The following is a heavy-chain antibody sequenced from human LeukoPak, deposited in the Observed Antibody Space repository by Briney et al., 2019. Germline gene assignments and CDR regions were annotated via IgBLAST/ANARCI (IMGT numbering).Heavy chain of an antibody. CDR1: GFTLSSYS. Sequence: PGGSLRLSCAASGFTLSSYSMNWVRQAPGKGLEWVSSISSSSSYIYYADSVKGRFTISRDNAKNSLYLQMNSLRAEDTAVYYCARDGEQLTFDYWGQGTLATVSS. V-gene: IGHV3-21*01. CDR3: ARDGEQLTFDY. D-gene: IGHD6-13*01. CDR2: ISSSSSYI. J-gene: IGHJ4*02.